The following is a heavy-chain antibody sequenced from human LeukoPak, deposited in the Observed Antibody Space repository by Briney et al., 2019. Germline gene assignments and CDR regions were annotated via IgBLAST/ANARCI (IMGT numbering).Heavy chain of an antibody. D-gene: IGHD2-2*01. CDR3: ARDASSYAFDI. CDR1: GGSISSYY. V-gene: IGHV4-59*01. Sequence: NPSETLSLTCTVSGGSISSYYWSWIGQPPGKGLEWIGYIYYSGSTNYNPSLKSRVTISVDTSKNQFSLKLSSVTAADTAVYYCARDASSYAFDIWGQGTMVTVSS. CDR2: IYYSGST. J-gene: IGHJ3*02.